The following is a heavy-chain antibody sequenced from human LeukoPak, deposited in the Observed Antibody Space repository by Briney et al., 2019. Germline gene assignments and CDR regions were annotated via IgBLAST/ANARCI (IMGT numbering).Heavy chain of an antibody. CDR2: INPNSGGT. CDR1: GYTFTGYY. D-gene: IGHD6-13*01. Sequence: GASVTVSFKASGYTFTGYYMHWVRQAPGQGLEWMGRINPNSGGTNYAQKFQGRVTITRDTSASTAYMELSSLRSEDTAVYYCARQGSSLPLNYWGQGTLVTVSS. J-gene: IGHJ4*02. CDR3: ARQGSSLPLNY. V-gene: IGHV1-2*06.